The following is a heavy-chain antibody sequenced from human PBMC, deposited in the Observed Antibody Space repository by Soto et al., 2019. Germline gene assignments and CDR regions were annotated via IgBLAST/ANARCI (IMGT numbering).Heavy chain of an antibody. CDR2: IYPGDSDT. Sequence: GESLKISCKGSGYSFTDFWIGWVRQMPGKGLEWMGIIYPGDSDTRYSPSFQGQVTTSADKSINTAYLQWNSLKASDTAMYYCATHSSRDAYSLYYFDDWGQGNLVTVSS. CDR3: ATHSSRDAYSLYYFDD. J-gene: IGHJ4*02. V-gene: IGHV5-51*01. CDR1: GYSFTDFW. D-gene: IGHD4-4*01.